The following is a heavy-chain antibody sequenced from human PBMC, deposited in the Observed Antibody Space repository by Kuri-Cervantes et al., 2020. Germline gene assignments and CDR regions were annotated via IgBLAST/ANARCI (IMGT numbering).Heavy chain of an antibody. CDR2: INWNGGST. J-gene: IGHJ4*02. CDR1: GFTFDDYG. V-gene: IGHV3-20*04. D-gene: IGHD3-10*01. CDR3: AKEAQLWFGESLLGSNDY. Sequence: GESLKISCAASGFTFDDYGMSWVRQAPGKGLEWVSGINWNGGSTGYADSVKGRFTISRDNAKNSLYLQMNSLRAEDTAVYYCAKEAQLWFGESLLGSNDYWGQGTLVTVSS.